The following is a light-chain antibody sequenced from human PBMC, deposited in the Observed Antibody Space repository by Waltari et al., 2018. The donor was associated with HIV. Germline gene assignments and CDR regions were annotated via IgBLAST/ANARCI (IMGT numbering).Light chain of an antibody. Sequence: QSALTQPASVSGSPGQSITISCTGTSSDIGVYDSVSWYQQHPGKAPKLIIYEVNNRPSGVSHRFSGSKSGNTASLSISGLQAEDEADYHCSSYTTTSFLIFGGGTKLTVL. CDR2: EVN. V-gene: IGLV2-14*01. CDR1: SSDIGVYDS. CDR3: SSYTTTSFLI. J-gene: IGLJ2*01.